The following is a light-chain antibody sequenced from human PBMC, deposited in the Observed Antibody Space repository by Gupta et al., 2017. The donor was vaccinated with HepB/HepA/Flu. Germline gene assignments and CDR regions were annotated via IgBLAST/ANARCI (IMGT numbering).Light chain of an antibody. V-gene: IGLV2-11*01. CDR2: DVT. J-gene: IGLJ2*01. CDR3: CSYAGSYTVL. CDR1: NSDVGNYNY. Sequence: QSALTQPRSVSGSPGRSVTISCTGTNSDVGNYNYVYWYQQYPGKAPKLMIFDVTKRPSGVPDRFSGSKSGNTASLTISGLQAEDEADYYCCSYAGSYTVLFGGGTKLTVL.